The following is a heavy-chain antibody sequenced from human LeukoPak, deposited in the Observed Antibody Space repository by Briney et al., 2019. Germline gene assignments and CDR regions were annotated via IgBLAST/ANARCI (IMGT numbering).Heavy chain of an antibody. CDR3: ATVFDY. CDR2: IDGDGSGT. V-gene: IGHV3-74*01. Sequence: GGSLRLSCAASGLTFSNHWMHWARQAPGKGLVWVSRIDGDGSGTSYADSAKGRFTISRDNAKNTSYLQMDSLRAEDSAVYYCATVFDYWGQGTLVTVSS. CDR1: GLTFSNHW. D-gene: IGHD4-17*01. J-gene: IGHJ4*02.